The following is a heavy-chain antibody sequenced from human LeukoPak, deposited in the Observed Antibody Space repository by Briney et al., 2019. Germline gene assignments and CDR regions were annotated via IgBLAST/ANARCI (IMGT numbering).Heavy chain of an antibody. V-gene: IGHV1-46*01. J-gene: IGHJ5*02. CDR1: GYTFTSNW. CDR2: INPNGGST. D-gene: IGHD3-16*02. CDR3: ARDHSSEEKSWWFDP. Sequence: ASVKVSCKTSGYTFTSNWMHWVRQPPGQGLEWMGIINPNGGSTFYPQKFQGRITVTRDTSSSTVYMELSSLRSEDTAVYYCARDHSSEEKSWWFDPWGQGTLVTVSS.